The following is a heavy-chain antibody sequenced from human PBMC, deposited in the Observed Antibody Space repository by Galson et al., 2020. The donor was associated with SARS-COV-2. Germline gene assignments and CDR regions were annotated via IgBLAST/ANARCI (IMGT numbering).Heavy chain of an antibody. D-gene: IGHD4-17*01. CDR3: ARDYGDYVNYFDY. V-gene: IGHV4-4*02. CDR2: IYHSRST. Sequence: SETLTLTCAVSGGSISSSNWWSWVRQPPGEVLEWIGEIYHSRSTNYIPSLKSRVTISVDKSKNQFSLKLSSVTAADTAVYYCARDYGDYVNYFDYWGQGTLVTVSS. J-gene: IGHJ4*02. CDR1: GGSISSSNW.